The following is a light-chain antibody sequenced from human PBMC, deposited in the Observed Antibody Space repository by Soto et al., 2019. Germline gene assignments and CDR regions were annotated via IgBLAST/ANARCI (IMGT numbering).Light chain of an antibody. CDR3: QQYGSAPVT. Sequence: DMVFTQSPGTLSLSPGERATLSCRASQSVSSSYLAWYQQKPGQAPRLLIYGASSRATGIPDRFSGRGSGTDFTLTIIRLVPEDFAVYYFQQYGSAPVTLAPGTKV. CDR2: GAS. J-gene: IGKJ3*01. V-gene: IGKV3-20*01. CDR1: QSVSSSY.